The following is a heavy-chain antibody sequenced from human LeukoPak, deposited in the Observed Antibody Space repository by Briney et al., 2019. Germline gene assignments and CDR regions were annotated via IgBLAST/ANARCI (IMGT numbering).Heavy chain of an antibody. V-gene: IGHV3-23*01. CDR2: ISDSGGTT. D-gene: IGHD2-2*02. J-gene: IGHJ4*02. Sequence: GGSLRLSCAASGFTFSIYWMNWVRQAPGKGLEWVSVISDSGGTTYYADSVKGRFTISRDNSKNTLYLQMNSLRAEDTAVYYCAKGRSGYIPDYWGQGTLVTVSS. CDR3: AKGRSGYIPDY. CDR1: GFTFSIYW.